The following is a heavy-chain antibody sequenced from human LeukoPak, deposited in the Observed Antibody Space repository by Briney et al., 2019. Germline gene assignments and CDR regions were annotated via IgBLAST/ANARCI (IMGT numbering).Heavy chain of an antibody. D-gene: IGHD6-13*01. CDR3: ASRGIAAAGSDY. J-gene: IGHJ4*02. CDR2: INHSGST. V-gene: IGHV4-34*01. Sequence: SETLSLTCAVYGGSFSGYYWSWIRQPPGKGLEWIGEINHSGSTNYNPSLKSRVTISVDTSKNQFSLKLSSVTAADTAVYYCASRGIAAAGSDYWGQGTLVTVS. CDR1: GGSFSGYY.